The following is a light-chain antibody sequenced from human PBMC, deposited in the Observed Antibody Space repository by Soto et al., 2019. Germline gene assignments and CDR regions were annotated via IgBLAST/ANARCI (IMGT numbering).Light chain of an antibody. CDR3: QQYNNWPPIT. CDR2: GAS. J-gene: IGKJ5*01. Sequence: EIVMTQSPATLSVSPGERATLSCRASQTVNSNLAWYQQKPGQAPRLLISGASTRATGIPVRFTGSGSGTEFTLTISSLQSEDFAVYYCQQYNNWPPITFGQGTRLEIK. CDR1: QTVNSN. V-gene: IGKV3D-15*01.